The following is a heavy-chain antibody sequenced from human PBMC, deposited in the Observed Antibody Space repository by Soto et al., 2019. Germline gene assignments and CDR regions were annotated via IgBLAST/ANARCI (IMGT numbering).Heavy chain of an antibody. CDR1: GFTFSSYS. CDR3: ARDTLGYYESSGYYSSVNDYYYMDV. J-gene: IGHJ6*03. CDR2: ISSSSSTI. Sequence: GGSLRLSCAASGFTFSSYSMNWVRQAPGKGLEWVSYISSSSSTIYYADSVKGRFTISRDNAKNSLYLQMNSLRDEDTAVYCCARDTLGYYESSGYYSSVNDYYYMDVWGKGTTVTVSS. D-gene: IGHD3-22*01. V-gene: IGHV3-48*02.